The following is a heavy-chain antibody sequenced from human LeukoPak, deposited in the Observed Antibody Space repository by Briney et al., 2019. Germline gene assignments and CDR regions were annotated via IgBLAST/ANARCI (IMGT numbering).Heavy chain of an antibody. CDR3: ARACDILTGYYCYYYYMDV. J-gene: IGHJ6*03. Sequence: ASVKVSCEASGYTFSNYNIHWLRQAPGQGLEWMGIVNPSGDSTNYAQNFQGRVTMTGDTSTSTAYMELRSLRSDDTAVYYCARACDILTGYYCYYYYMDVWGKGTTVTVSS. D-gene: IGHD3-9*01. V-gene: IGHV1-46*01. CDR1: GYTFSNYN. CDR2: VNPSGDST.